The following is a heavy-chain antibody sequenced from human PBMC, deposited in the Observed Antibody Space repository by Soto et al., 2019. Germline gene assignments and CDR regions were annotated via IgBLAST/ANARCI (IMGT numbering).Heavy chain of an antibody. CDR3: ARGMTPPGAPAWYYFDS. V-gene: IGHV4-4*07. CDR2: FSLSGTT. J-gene: IGHJ4*01. Sequence: QVQLQESGPGLMKPSETLSLTCTVSGASITGSSYWSWIRQPAGKGLEWIGRFSLSGTTNYNPSLRSRVTMSADVSKNPFSLRLTSVTAADTALYYCARGMTPPGAPAWYYFDSWGHGTLVTVSS. D-gene: IGHD2-8*02. CDR1: GASITGSSY.